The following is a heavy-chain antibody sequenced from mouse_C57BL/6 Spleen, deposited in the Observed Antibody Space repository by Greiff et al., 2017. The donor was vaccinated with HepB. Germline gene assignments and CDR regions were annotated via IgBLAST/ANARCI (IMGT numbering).Heavy chain of an antibody. D-gene: IGHD2-4*01. V-gene: IGHV1-61*01. Sequence: VQLQQSGAELVRPGSSVKLSCKASGYTFTSYWMDWVKQRPGQGLEWIGNIYPSDSETHYNQKFKDKATLTVDKSSSTAYMQLSSLTSEDSAVYYCARWVYYDYDDRLFDYWGQGTTLTVSS. CDR2: IYPSDSET. J-gene: IGHJ2*01. CDR3: ARWVYYDYDDRLFDY. CDR1: GYTFTSYW.